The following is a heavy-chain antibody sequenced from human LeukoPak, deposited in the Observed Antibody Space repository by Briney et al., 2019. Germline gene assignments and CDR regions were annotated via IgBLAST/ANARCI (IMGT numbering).Heavy chain of an antibody. Sequence: ASVKVSCKASGGTFSSYAISWVRQAPGQGLEWMGWISAYNGNTNYAQKLQGRVTMTTDTSTSTAYMELRSLRSDDTAVYYCATIKNYYDSNGMDVWGQGTTVTVSS. CDR3: ATIKNYYDSNGMDV. CDR2: ISAYNGNT. CDR1: GGTFSSYA. J-gene: IGHJ6*02. V-gene: IGHV1-18*01. D-gene: IGHD3-22*01.